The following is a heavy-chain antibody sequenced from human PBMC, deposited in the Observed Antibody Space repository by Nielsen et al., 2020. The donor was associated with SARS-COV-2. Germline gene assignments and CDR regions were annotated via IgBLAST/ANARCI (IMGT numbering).Heavy chain of an antibody. CDR1: GFIFSRYG. CDR2: IKPDGSEK. Sequence: GGSLRLSCAASGFIFSRYGMHWVRQVPGKGLEWVADIKPDGSEKVYVDSVKGRFTISRDNAKNSLYLQMNSLRAEDTALYYCAKDMEGHSGWFDYWGQGTLVTVSS. CDR3: AKDMEGHSGWFDY. J-gene: IGHJ4*02. D-gene: IGHD6-19*01. V-gene: IGHV3-7*03.